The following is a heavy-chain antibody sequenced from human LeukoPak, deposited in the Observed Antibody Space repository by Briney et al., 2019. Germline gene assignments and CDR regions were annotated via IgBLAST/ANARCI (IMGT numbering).Heavy chain of an antibody. J-gene: IGHJ6*02. Sequence: ASLKVSCKVSGYTLTELSMHWVRQAPGKGLEWMGGFDPEDGETIYAQKFQGRVTMTEDTSTDTAYMELSSLRSEDTAVYYCATGPGRFLEWFLDYYGMDVWGQGTTVTVSS. CDR3: ATGPGRFLEWFLDYYGMDV. D-gene: IGHD3-3*01. CDR2: FDPEDGET. V-gene: IGHV1-24*01. CDR1: GYTLTELS.